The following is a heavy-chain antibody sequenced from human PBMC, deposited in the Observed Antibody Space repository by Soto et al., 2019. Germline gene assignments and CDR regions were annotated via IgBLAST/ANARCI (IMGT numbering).Heavy chain of an antibody. CDR1: GFSFSNAW. Sequence: EVQLVESGGGLVNPGGSLTLSCAASGFSFSNAWMNWVRQAPGKGLEWVGRIKSKTEGGTTDYAAPVRNRFIISRDDSKNTLYLQMNSLKTEDTALYYCTTDPRAPPFDLWGRGTLVTVSS. V-gene: IGHV3-15*01. CDR2: IKSKTEGGTT. CDR3: TTDPRAPPFDL. J-gene: IGHJ2*01.